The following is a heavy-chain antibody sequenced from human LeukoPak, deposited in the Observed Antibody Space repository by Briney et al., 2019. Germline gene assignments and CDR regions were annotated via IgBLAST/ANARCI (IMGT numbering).Heavy chain of an antibody. D-gene: IGHD3-10*01. V-gene: IGHV3-74*01. CDR3: AKGSGSYYNWYFDL. Sequence: GGSLRLSCAASGFTFSSYWMHWVRQAPGKGLVWVSRINSDGSSTSYADSVKGRFTISRDNAKNTLYLQMNSLRAEDTAVYYCAKGSGSYYNWYFDLWGRGTLVTVSS. CDR1: GFTFSSYW. CDR2: INSDGSST. J-gene: IGHJ2*01.